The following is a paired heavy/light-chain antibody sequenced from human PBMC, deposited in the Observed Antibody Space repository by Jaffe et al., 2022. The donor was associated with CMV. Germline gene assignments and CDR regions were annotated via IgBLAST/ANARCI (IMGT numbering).Heavy chain of an antibody. J-gene: IGHJ4*02. CDR1: GFTFDDYA. Sequence: EVQLVESGGGLVQPGRSLRLSCAASGFTFDDYAMHWVRQAPGKGLEWVSGISWNSGSIGYADSVKGRFTISRDNAKNSLYLQMNSLRAEDTALYYCAKAPNYYYDRKYYFDYWGQGTLVTVSS. D-gene: IGHD3-22*01. CDR3: AKAPNYYYDRKYYFDY. CDR2: ISWNSGSI. V-gene: IGHV3-9*01.
Light chain of an antibody. Sequence: EIVLTQSPGTLSLSPGERATLSCRASQSVSSSYLAWYQQKPGQAPRLLIYGASSRATGIPDRFSGSGSGTDFTLTISRLEPEDFAVYYCQQYGSSPPGVTFGQGTRLEIK. J-gene: IGKJ5*01. CDR2: GAS. CDR1: QSVSSSY. CDR3: QQYGSSPPGVT. V-gene: IGKV3-20*01.